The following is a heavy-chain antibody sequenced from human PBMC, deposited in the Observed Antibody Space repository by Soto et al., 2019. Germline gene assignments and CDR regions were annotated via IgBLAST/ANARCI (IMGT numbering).Heavy chain of an antibody. D-gene: IGHD2-15*01. J-gene: IGHJ6*02. V-gene: IGHV3-9*01. Sequence: EVQLVESGGGLVQPGRSLRLSCAASGFTFDDYAMHWVRQAPGKGLEWVSGISWNSGSIGYADSVKGRFTISRDNAKNSLYLQMNSLRAEDTALYYCAKDIWRIGDTRYYYYYYGMDVWGQGTTVTVSS. CDR2: ISWNSGSI. CDR1: GFTFDDYA. CDR3: AKDIWRIGDTRYYYYYYGMDV.